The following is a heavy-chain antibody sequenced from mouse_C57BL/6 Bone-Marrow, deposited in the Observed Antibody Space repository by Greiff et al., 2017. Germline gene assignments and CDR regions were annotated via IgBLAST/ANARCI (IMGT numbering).Heavy chain of an antibody. J-gene: IGHJ2*01. Sequence: VQLQQPGAELVMPGASVKLSCKASGYTFTSYWMHWVKQRPGQGLEWIGEIDPSDSYTNYNQKFKGKSTLTVDKSSSTAYMQLSSLTSEDSAVYYCARTLWFDYWGQGTTLTVSS. D-gene: IGHD1-1*02. CDR2: IDPSDSYT. CDR1: GYTFTSYW. V-gene: IGHV1-69*01. CDR3: ARTLWFDY.